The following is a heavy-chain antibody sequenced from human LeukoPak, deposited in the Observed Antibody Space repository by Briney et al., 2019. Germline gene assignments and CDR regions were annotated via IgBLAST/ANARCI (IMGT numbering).Heavy chain of an antibody. V-gene: IGHV4-39*07. CDR2: IYSSGST. D-gene: IGHD5-18*01. J-gene: IGHJ3*02. CDR1: GASINSGSNY. Sequence: ASETKSLTCRVSGASINSGSNYWRWIRQPPGKTLEWIGSIYSSGSTYYNPSLKSRVIIMIDTPKNHFSLTLSSVTAADTAVYYCARSDGYGLVGIWGQGTMVTVSS. CDR3: ARSDGYGLVGI.